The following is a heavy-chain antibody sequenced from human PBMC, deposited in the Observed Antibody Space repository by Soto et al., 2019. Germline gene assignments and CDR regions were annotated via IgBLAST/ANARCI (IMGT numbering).Heavy chain of an antibody. J-gene: IGHJ5*02. CDR3: ARYYDFWGNWFDT. CDR2: IIPIFGTA. Sequence: SVKVSCKASGGTFSSYAISWVRQAPGQVLEWMGGIIPIFGTANYAQKFQGRVTITADESTSTAYMELSSLRSEDTAVYYCARYYDFWGNWFDTWGQGTLVTVSS. D-gene: IGHD3-3*01. V-gene: IGHV1-69*13. CDR1: GGTFSSYA.